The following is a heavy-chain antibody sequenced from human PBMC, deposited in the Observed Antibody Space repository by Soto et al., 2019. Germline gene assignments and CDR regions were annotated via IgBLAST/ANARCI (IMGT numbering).Heavy chain of an antibody. Sequence: SETLSLTCTVSGGSITGHSWIWIRQPAGRGLEWIGHIYPSGSTSYNPSLRSRVTMSLDTSNNQIFLSLTSVTAADTAVFYWVRGRSYSVYDIWGPGTLVTVS. J-gene: IGHJ4*02. V-gene: IGHV4-4*07. CDR2: IYPSGST. D-gene: IGHD5-12*01. CDR3: VRGRSYSVYDI. CDR1: GGSITGHS.